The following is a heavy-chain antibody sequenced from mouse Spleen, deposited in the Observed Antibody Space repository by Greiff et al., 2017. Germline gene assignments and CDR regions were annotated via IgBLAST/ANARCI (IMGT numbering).Heavy chain of an antibody. J-gene: IGHJ2*01. CDR3: ARSPSTTTTHYFDY. CDR1: GFTFSDYY. V-gene: IGHV5-12*02. D-gene: IGHD2-1*01. Sequence: EVNLVESGGGLVQPGGSLKLSCATSGFTFSDYYMYWVRQTPEKRLEWVAYISNGGGSTYYPDTVKGRFTISRDNAKNTLYLQMSRLKSEDTAMYYCARSPSTTTTHYFDYWGQGTTLTVSS. CDR2: ISNGGGST.